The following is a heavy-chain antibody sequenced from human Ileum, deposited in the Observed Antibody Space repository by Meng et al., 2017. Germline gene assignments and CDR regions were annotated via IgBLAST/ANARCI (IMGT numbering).Heavy chain of an antibody. CDR1: GASVTYNW. CDR2: IVHGGST. D-gene: IGHD1-26*01. Sequence: GSLRLSCAVSGASVTYNWWSWVRQPPGGGLEWIGEIVHGGSTNYNPPLRGRVTMSLDASKNEVSLKLSSVTAADTGVYFCARCGAYCLDYWGQGALVTVSS. V-gene: IGHV4-4*01. J-gene: IGHJ4*02. CDR3: ARCGAYCLDY.